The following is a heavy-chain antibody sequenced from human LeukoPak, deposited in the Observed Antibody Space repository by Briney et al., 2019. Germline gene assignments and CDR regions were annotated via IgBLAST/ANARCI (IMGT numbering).Heavy chain of an antibody. V-gene: IGHV3-7*01. CDR2: IRPDGSEQ. D-gene: IGHD5-18*01. J-gene: IGHJ4*02. Sequence: GGPLRLSCAASGFTFTNFGMNWIRRAPGRGLEWVANIRPDGSEQLYVDSVQGRVTISTDKATNSGYLQMNSLRADHTAAYYCAGRYSARNPWAYWAQGTVVPVST. CDR3: AGRYSARNPWAY. CDR1: GFTFTNFG.